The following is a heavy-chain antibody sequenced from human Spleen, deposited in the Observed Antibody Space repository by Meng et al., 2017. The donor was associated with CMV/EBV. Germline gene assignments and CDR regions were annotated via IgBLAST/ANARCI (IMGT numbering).Heavy chain of an antibody. Sequence: GESLKISCAASGFTFSSYAMSWVRQAPGKGLEWVSAISGSGGSTYYADSVKGRFTISRDNSKNTLYLQMNSLRAEDTAVYYCAREKGYSSSSLYYYYGMDVWGQGTTVTVSS. CDR3: AREKGYSSSSLYYYYGMDV. D-gene: IGHD6-6*01. CDR1: GFTFSSYA. V-gene: IGHV3-23*01. J-gene: IGHJ6*02. CDR2: ISGSGGST.